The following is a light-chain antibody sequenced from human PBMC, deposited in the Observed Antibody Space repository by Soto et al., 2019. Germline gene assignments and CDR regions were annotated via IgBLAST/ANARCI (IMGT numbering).Light chain of an antibody. Sequence: EIVMTQSPATLSASPGERSTLSCRASQSVSSNLAWYEQKPGQXHRXXIYGASTRATGIPARFSGSGSGTEGTLTISSLQSADVAVYYGQQYNQWPVRFGPGTKGDIK. CDR2: GAS. J-gene: IGKJ3*01. CDR1: QSVSSN. CDR3: QQYNQWPVR. V-gene: IGKV3-15*01.